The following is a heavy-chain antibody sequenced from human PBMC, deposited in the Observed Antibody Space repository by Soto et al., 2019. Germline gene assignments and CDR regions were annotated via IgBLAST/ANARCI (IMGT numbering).Heavy chain of an antibody. V-gene: IGHV4-4*07. CDR3: ARGMTPPGAPAWYYFDS. Sequence: SETLSLTCTVSGASITGSSYWSWIRQPAGKGLEWIGRFSLSGTTNYNPSLRSRVTMSADVSKNQFSLRLTSVTAADTALYYCARGMTPPGAPAWYYFDSWGQGTLVTVSS. J-gene: IGHJ4*02. D-gene: IGHD2-8*02. CDR1: GASITGSSY. CDR2: FSLSGTT.